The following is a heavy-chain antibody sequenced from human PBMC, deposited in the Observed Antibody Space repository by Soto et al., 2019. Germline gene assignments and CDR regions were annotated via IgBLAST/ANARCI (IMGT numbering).Heavy chain of an antibody. J-gene: IGHJ3*01. Sequence: EVQLVESEGGLVQPGGSLRLSCAASGFTFSYYWMHWVRQAPGQGLVWVSRIHSDGSSTTYADSVKGRFTISRDNAKNTLYLHMNSLSAEDTAVYYCARGDRGAFDLWGQGTMVTVS. V-gene: IGHV3-74*01. CDR3: ARGDRGAFDL. CDR1: GFTFSYYW. CDR2: IHSDGSST. D-gene: IGHD2-21*02.